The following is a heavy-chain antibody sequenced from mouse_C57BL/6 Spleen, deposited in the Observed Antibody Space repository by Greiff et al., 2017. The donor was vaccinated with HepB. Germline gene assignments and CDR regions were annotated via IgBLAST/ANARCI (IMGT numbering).Heavy chain of an antibody. CDR1: GYAFTNYL. J-gene: IGHJ4*01. Sequence: VQLQQSGAELVRPGTSVKVSCKASGYAFTNYLIEWVKQRPGQGLEWIGVINPGSGGTNYNEKFKGKATLTADKSSSTAYMQLSSLTSEDSAVYFCARSPNLLLRYVMDYWGQGTSVTVSS. D-gene: IGHD1-1*01. CDR3: ARSPNLLLRYVMDY. CDR2: INPGSGGT. V-gene: IGHV1-54*01.